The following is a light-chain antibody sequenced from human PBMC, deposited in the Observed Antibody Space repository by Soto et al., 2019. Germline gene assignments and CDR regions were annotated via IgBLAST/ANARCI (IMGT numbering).Light chain of an antibody. CDR1: ALPMKY. V-gene: IGLV3-10*01. Sequence: SYELTQAPSVSVSPGQTARITCSGDALPMKYALWYQQTSGQAPVLVIYEDKKRPSGIPERFSGSSSGTVATLTINGAQVEDEADYYCFSTDSSGNDGVFGGGTKLTVL. CDR3: FSTDSSGNDGV. J-gene: IGLJ3*02. CDR2: EDK.